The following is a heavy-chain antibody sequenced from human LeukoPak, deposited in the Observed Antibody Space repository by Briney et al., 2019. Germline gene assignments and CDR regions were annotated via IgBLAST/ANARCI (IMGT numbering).Heavy chain of an antibody. J-gene: IGHJ3*02. D-gene: IGHD3-9*01. CDR1: GYTFTSYG. Sequence: GASVKVSCKASGYTFTSYGISWVRQAPGQGLEWMGWISAYNGNTNYAQKLQGRVTMTTDTSTSTAYVELRSLRSDDTAVYYCARDSKDPDWDLDAFDIWGQGTMVTVSS. V-gene: IGHV1-18*01. CDR3: ARDSKDPDWDLDAFDI. CDR2: ISAYNGNT.